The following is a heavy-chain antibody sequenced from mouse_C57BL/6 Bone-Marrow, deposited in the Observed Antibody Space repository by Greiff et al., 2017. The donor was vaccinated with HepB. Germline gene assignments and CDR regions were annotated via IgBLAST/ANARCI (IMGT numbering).Heavy chain of an antibody. V-gene: IGHV5-12*01. CDR1: GFTFSDYY. CDR2: ISNGGGST. CDR3: ARHGMDY. Sequence: EVKLMESGGGLVQPGGSLKLSCAASGFTFSDYYMYWVRQTPEKRLEWVAYISNGGGSTYYPDTVKGRFTISRDNAKNTLYLQMSRLKSEDTAMYYCARHGMDYWGQGTSVTVSS. J-gene: IGHJ4*01.